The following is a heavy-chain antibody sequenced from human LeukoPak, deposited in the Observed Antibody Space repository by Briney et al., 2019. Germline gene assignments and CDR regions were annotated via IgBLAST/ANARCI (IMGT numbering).Heavy chain of an antibody. CDR3: ARGPFGDSSGYYH. CDR2: IYNSGTT. Sequence: SQTLSLTCTVSGGSISSGGYYWSWIRRDPGKVLEWIGYIYNSGTTYYNPSLKSRVTISLDTSKNQFSLKLSSVVSSGTAVYYCARGPFGDSSGYYHWGQGTLVTVSS. D-gene: IGHD3-22*01. V-gene: IGHV4-31*03. J-gene: IGHJ5*02. CDR1: GGSISSGGYY.